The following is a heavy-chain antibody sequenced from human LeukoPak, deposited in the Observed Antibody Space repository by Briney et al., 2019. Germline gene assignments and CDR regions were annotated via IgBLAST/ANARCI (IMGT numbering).Heavy chain of an antibody. D-gene: IGHD6-13*01. CDR2: LNTYSGDT. V-gene: IGHV1-8*03. CDR3: AKGGSSSWIDY. CDR1: GYPFTNYD. Sequence: ASVKVSCKASGYPFTNYDINWVRQATGQGLEWMGWLNTYSGDTGYAQKFRGRVTITRNTSISTAYMEVSSLRSEDTAVYYCAKGGSSSWIDYWGRGTLVTVSS. J-gene: IGHJ4*02.